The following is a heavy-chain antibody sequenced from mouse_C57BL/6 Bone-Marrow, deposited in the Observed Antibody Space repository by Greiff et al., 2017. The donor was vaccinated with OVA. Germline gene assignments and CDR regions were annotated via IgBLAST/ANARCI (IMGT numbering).Heavy chain of an antibody. Sequence: EVQLVESGPGLVKPSQSLSLTCSVTGYSITSGYYWNWIRQFPGNKLEWMGYISYDGSNNYNPSLKNRISITRDTSKNQFFLKLNSVTTEDTATYYCARDLYYYGRGGFAYWGQGTLVTVSA. V-gene: IGHV3-6*01. CDR3: ARDLYYYGRGGFAY. D-gene: IGHD1-1*01. CDR1: GYSITSGYY. CDR2: ISYDGSN. J-gene: IGHJ3*01.